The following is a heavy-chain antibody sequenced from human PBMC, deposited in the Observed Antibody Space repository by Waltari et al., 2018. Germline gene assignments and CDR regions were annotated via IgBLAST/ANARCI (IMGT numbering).Heavy chain of an antibody. Sequence: DVQLVEPGGGLDKPGGSVRISCAPCGFTSNTYTMNWVRQAPGKGLVLVSSIISTSSDIYYADSVKGRFTISRDNAKSSLYLQLNSLRAEDTAVYYCAGGYSSYYGMDVWGQGTTVTVSS. CDR3: AGGYSSYYGMDV. CDR2: IISTSSDI. D-gene: IGHD6-13*01. J-gene: IGHJ6*02. CDR1: GFTSNTYT. V-gene: IGHV3-21*02.